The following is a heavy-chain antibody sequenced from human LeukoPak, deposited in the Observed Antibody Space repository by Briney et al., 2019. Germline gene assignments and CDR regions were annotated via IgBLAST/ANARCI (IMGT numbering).Heavy chain of an antibody. V-gene: IGHV4-39*01. CDR3: ARGRVMATYFQH. CDR2: IYYSGST. D-gene: IGHD5-24*01. CDR1: GGSIISSSYY. Sequence: ASETLSLTCTVSGGSIISSSYYWGWIRQPPGKGLEWIGSIYYSGSTYYNPSLKSRVTISVDTSKNQFSLKLSSVTAADTAVYYCARGRVMATYFQHWGQGTLVTVSS. J-gene: IGHJ1*01.